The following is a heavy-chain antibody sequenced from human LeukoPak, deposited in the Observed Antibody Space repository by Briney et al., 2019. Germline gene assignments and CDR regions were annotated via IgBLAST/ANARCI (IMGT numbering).Heavy chain of an antibody. CDR1: GFTFSTYA. D-gene: IGHD4-17*01. Sequence: GGSLRLSCAASGFTFSTYAMHWVRQAPGKGLEWVAFISYDGSNKYYADSVKGRFIISRDNSKNTLYLQMNSLRAEDTAVYYCARAPTVTMYFQHWGQGTLVTVSS. J-gene: IGHJ1*01. V-gene: IGHV3-30-3*01. CDR3: ARAPTVTMYFQH. CDR2: ISYDGSNK.